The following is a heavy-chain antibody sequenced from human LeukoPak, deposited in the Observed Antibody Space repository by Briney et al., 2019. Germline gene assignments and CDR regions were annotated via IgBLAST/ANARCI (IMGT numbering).Heavy chain of an antibody. Sequence: GGSLRLSCAASGFTFSNYWMSWVRQAPGKGLEWVANIKEDGSEKYYVDSVRGRFTISRDNARNSLYLQMHSLRVEDTAVYYCAREDYYDPYFFDNWGQGTLVTVSS. CDR2: IKEDGSEK. CDR3: AREDYYDPYFFDN. CDR1: GFTFSNYW. J-gene: IGHJ4*02. D-gene: IGHD3-22*01. V-gene: IGHV3-7*01.